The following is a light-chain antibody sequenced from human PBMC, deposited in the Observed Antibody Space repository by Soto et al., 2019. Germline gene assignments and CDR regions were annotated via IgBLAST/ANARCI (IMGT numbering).Light chain of an antibody. CDR3: QQRSYWPYT. J-gene: IGKJ2*01. CDR2: YAS. Sequence: EIVLTQSPATLSLSPGERATLSCRASQSVASYLAWYQQKAGQAPRLLIYYASNRATGIPARFSGSGSGTDFTLTISSLEPEDFAVYYCQQRSYWPYTFGQGTTLEIK. CDR1: QSVASY. V-gene: IGKV3-11*01.